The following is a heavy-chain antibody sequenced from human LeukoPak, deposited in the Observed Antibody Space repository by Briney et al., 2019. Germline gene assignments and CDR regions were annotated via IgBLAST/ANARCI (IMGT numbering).Heavy chain of an antibody. Sequence: GGSLRLSCAASGFTFSSYGMHWVRQAPGKGLEWVAVIWYDGSNKYYADSVKGRFTISRDNSKNTLYLQMNSLRAEDTAVYYCAKGGRIMITFGGVIAYDYWGQGTLVTVSS. CDR3: AKGGRIMITFGGVIAYDY. J-gene: IGHJ4*02. D-gene: IGHD3-16*02. CDR2: IWYDGSNK. CDR1: GFTFSSYG. V-gene: IGHV3-33*06.